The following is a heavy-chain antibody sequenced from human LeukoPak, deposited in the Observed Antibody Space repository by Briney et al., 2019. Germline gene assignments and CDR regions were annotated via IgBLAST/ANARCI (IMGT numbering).Heavy chain of an antibody. D-gene: IGHD6-13*01. CDR2: IYYSGST. CDR3: PRAGSSFASGEGIDY. J-gene: IGHJ4*02. Sequence: NWVRQPPGKGLEWIGYIYYSGSTYYNPSLKSRVTISVDTSKNQFSLKLSSVTAADTAVYYCPRAGSSFASGEGIDYWGQGTLVTVSS. V-gene: IGHV4-30-4*01.